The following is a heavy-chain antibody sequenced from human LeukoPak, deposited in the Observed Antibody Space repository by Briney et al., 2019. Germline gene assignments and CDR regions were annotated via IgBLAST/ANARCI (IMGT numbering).Heavy chain of an antibody. CDR3: AKDQRFGDLDDY. CDR1: GFIFNNYA. D-gene: IGHD3-10*01. CDR2: ISGTGVTA. J-gene: IGHJ4*02. V-gene: IGHV3-23*01. Sequence: GSLRLSCAASGFIFNNYAMSWVRQAPGKGLEWVSPISGTGVTAYYADSVKGRFAISRDNSKNTLYLQMSSLRAEDTALYYCAKDQRFGDLDDYRGQGTLVTVSS.